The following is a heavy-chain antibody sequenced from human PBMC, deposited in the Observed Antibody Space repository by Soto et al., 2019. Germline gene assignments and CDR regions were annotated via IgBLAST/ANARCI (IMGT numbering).Heavy chain of an antibody. CDR2: VYYSGST. CDR3: ARRDYAFWSGPRPWFDS. D-gene: IGHD3-3*01. Sequence: PSETLSLTCSVSGDSVSSGAYYWSWIRQPPGKGLEWIGYVYYSGSTSYNPPLETGVTISVDTSKNQFSLKLTSVTPADTAIYYCARRDYAFWSGPRPWFDSWGQGTLVTVSS. V-gene: IGHV4-61*08. CDR1: GDSVSSGAYY. J-gene: IGHJ5*01.